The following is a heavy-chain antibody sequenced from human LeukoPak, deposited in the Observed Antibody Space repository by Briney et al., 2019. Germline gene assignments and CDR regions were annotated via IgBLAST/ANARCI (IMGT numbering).Heavy chain of an antibody. D-gene: IGHD3-22*01. CDR1: GVSITTSY. J-gene: IGHJ3*02. Sequence: SETLSLTCSVSGVSITTSYWSWVRQPPGKGLEWIGFIHYSGSTNYNPSLKSRATISAATSNNQFSLRVTSVDAADTAVYYCARRNYDSSGYSNTFDIWGQGTMVTVSS. CDR3: ARRNYDSSGYSNTFDI. V-gene: IGHV4-59*12. CDR2: IHYSGST.